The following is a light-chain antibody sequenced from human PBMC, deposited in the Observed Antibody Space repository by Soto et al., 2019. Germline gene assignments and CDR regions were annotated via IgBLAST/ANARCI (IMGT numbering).Light chain of an antibody. CDR3: SSYTSSSTVI. CDR1: SSDIGTYNY. J-gene: IGLJ2*01. Sequence: QSALTQPASVSGSPGQSITISCTGTSSDIGTYNYVSWYQQHPGKAPKLMIYDVSNRPSGVSNRFSGSKSVNTASLTISGPQAEDEADYYCSSYTSSSTVIFGGGTKLTVL. CDR2: DVS. V-gene: IGLV2-14*03.